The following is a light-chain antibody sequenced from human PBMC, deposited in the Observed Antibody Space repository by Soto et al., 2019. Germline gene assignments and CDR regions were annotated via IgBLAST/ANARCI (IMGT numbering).Light chain of an antibody. V-gene: IGKV4-1*01. CDR2: WAS. CDR3: QQYYSTPYT. Sequence: DFVMIQSPDSLAVSLGQRATINCKSSQSVLYNSNNKYYLAWYQQKPGQPPKLLIYWASTRESGVPDRFSGSGSGTDFTLTISSLQAEDVAVYYCQQYYSTPYTFGQGTKLDIK. J-gene: IGKJ2*01. CDR1: QSVLYNSNNKYY.